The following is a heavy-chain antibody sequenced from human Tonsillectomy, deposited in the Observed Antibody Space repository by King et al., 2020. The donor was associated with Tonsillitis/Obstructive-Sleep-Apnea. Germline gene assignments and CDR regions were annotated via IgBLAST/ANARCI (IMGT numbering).Heavy chain of an antibody. CDR1: GYSFTNYW. V-gene: IGHV5-51*01. CDR3: ARLPPNLMFWSAYYVDY. J-gene: IGHJ4*02. D-gene: IGHD3-3*01. Sequence: VQLVESGAEVKKPGESLKISCKGSGYSFTNYWIGWVRQMPGKGLEWMGIIYPGDSVTRYSPSFQGQVTISADKSISTAYLQWSSLKASDTAMYYCARLPPNLMFWSAYYVDYWGQGTLVTVSS. CDR2: IYPGDSVT.